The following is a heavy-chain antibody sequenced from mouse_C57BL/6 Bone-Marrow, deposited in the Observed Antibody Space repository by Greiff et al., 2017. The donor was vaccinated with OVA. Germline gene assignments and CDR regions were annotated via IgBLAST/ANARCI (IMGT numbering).Heavy chain of an antibody. J-gene: IGHJ2*01. CDR1: GYTFTDHY. CDR3: ARDDGYFFEY. CDR2: IYPGSGNT. Sequence: QVQLQQSGAEVVRPGASVKLSCKASGYTFTDHYINWVKQRPGQGLEWIARIYPGSGNTYYNEKFKGKATLTAEKSSNTAYMQLLSLTSEDSAVYFCARDDGYFFEYWGQGTTLTVSS. D-gene: IGHD2-3*01. V-gene: IGHV1-76*01.